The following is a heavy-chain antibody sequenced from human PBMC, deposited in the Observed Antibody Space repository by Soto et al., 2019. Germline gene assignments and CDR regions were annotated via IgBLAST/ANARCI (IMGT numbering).Heavy chain of an antibody. Sequence: QVQLVQSGAEVKKPGSSVKVSCQASGGTFRSYAITWVRQAPGQGLEWMGGIIPTFGTVNYAQKFQGRVTITADDSTSTAYMELSSLTSKDTAVYYCARSMARGLSQYNWSDPWGQGTLVTVSS. D-gene: IGHD3-10*01. CDR2: IIPTFGTV. CDR1: GGTFRSYA. CDR3: ARSMARGLSQYNWSDP. V-gene: IGHV1-69*01. J-gene: IGHJ5*02.